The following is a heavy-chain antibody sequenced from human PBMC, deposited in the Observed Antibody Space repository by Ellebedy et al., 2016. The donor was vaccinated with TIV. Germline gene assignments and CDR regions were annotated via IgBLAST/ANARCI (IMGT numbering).Heavy chain of an antibody. D-gene: IGHD6-19*01. CDR2: ISGRGVTT. V-gene: IGHV3-23*01. CDR3: AGYRGEAVAGNWFDP. J-gene: IGHJ5*02. Sequence: GESLKISCADSGFTFNTYAMSWVRQAPGKGLEWVSNISGRGVTTYYADSVRGRFSISRDNSKNTLFLQMNSLRADDTAVYYCAGYRGEAVAGNWFDPWGQGTLVTVSS. CDR1: GFTFNTYA.